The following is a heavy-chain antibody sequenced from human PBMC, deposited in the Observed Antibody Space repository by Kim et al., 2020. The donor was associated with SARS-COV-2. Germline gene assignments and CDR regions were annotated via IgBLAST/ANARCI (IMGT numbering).Heavy chain of an antibody. J-gene: IGHJ3*02. V-gene: IGHV3-73*01. D-gene: IGHD6-19*01. CDR3: TRVNPIAGGWYDAFD. Sequence: GGSLRLSCAASGFTLSGSTVHWVRQASGKGLEWVGRIRSKANSYATAYAASVKNRFTISRDDSKNTAYLQMNSLKTEDTTVYYCTRVNPIAGGWYDAFD. CDR1: GFTLSGST. CDR2: IRSKANSYAT.